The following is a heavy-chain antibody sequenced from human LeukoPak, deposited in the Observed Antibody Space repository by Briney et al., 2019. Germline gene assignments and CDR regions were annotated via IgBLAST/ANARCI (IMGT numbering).Heavy chain of an antibody. J-gene: IGHJ3*02. V-gene: IGHV3-23*01. CDR3: AKDLVTQQLPYDAFDI. CDR2: ISGSGGSI. D-gene: IGHD6-13*01. CDR1: GFTFSSYA. Sequence: PGGSLRLSCAASGFTFSSYAMSWVRQAPGKGLEWVSAISGSGGSIYYADSVKGRFTISRDNSKNTLYLQMNSLRAEDTAVYYCAKDLVTQQLPYDAFDIWGQGTMVTVSS.